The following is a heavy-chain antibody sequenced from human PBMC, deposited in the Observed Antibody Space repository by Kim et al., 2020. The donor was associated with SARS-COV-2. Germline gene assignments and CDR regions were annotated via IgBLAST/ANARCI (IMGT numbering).Heavy chain of an antibody. J-gene: IGHJ5*02. Sequence: SEALSLTCAVYGGSFSGYYWSWIRQPPGKGLEWIGEINHSGSTNYNPSLKSRVTISVDTSKNQFSLKLSSVTAADTAVYYCARGSSWFGELSSVFGAWLDPWGQGTLVTVSS. D-gene: IGHD3-10*01. V-gene: IGHV4-34*01. CDR1: GGSFSGYY. CDR3: ARGSSWFGELSSVFGAWLDP. CDR2: INHSGST.